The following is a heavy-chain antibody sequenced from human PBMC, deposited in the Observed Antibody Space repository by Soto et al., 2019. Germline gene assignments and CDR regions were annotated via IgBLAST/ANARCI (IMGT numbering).Heavy chain of an antibody. J-gene: IGHJ6*03. D-gene: IGHD4-17*01. CDR3: ARDSTVRGENDYGDYGGYYYYYMDV. Sequence: ASVKVSCKASGYTFTSYYMHWVRQAPGQGLEWMGIINPSGGSTSYAQKFQGRVTMTRDTSTSTVYMELSSLRSEDTAVYYCARDSTVRGENDYGDYGGYYYYYMDVWGKGTTVTVSS. CDR1: GYTFTSYY. CDR2: INPSGGST. V-gene: IGHV1-46*03.